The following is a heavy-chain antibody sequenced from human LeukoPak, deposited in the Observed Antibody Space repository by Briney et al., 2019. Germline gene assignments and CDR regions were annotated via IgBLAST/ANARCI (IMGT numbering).Heavy chain of an antibody. J-gene: IGHJ4*02. CDR1: GYTFTGYY. CDR2: INPNSGGT. Sequence: ASVKVSCKASGYTFTGYYMHWVRQAPGQGLEWMGWINPNSGGTNYAQKLQGRVTMTTDTSTSTAYMELRSLRSDDTAVYYCARSSAYITMVRGVRGDFDYWGQGTLVTVSS. D-gene: IGHD3-10*01. V-gene: IGHV1-2*02. CDR3: ARSSAYITMVRGVRGDFDY.